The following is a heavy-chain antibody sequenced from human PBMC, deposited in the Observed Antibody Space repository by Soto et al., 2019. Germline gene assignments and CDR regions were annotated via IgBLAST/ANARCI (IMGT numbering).Heavy chain of an antibody. CDR3: ARGSSSWYVSFDY. CDR2: INSDGSIT. J-gene: IGHJ4*02. CDR1: GFTFSSNW. Sequence: PGGSLSLSCAASGFTFSSNWMHLVRQAPGKGLGWVSRINSDGSITSYADSVKGQFTISRDNAKNTLYLQMNSLRAEDTAVYYCARGSSSWYVSFDYWGQGTLVTVSS. V-gene: IGHV3-74*01. D-gene: IGHD6-13*01.